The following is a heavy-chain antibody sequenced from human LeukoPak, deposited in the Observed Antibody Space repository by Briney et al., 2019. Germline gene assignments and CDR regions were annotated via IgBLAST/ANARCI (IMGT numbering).Heavy chain of an antibody. V-gene: IGHV3-33*01. CDR1: GFTFSRFG. D-gene: IGHD3-22*01. CDR2: IWYDGSNK. J-gene: IGHJ4*02. Sequence: PGRSLRLSCAASGFTFSRFGMHRVRQAPGKGLEWVAVIWYDGSNKYYADSVKGRFTISRDNSKNTLYLEMNSLRAEDTAVYYCARDYYYDSSGYWDYYFDYWGQGTLVSVSS. CDR3: ARDYYYDSSGYWDYYFDY.